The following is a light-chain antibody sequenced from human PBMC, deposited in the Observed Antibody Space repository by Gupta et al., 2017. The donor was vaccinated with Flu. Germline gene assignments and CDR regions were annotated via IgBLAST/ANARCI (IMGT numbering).Light chain of an antibody. V-gene: IGKV4-1*01. CDR1: QSLLFNSNSRNY. CDR3: QQYYATLALT. J-gene: IGKJ4*01. CDR2: WAS. Sequence: LGDRATINCRSSQSLLFNSNSRNYLAWYQQKPGQPPKLLIYWASTRESGVPDRFNGSGSGTDFTLTISSLQAEDVAVYYCQQYYATLALTFGGGTKVEIK.